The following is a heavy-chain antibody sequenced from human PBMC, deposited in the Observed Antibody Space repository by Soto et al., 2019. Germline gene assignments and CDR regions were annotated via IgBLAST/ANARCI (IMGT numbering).Heavy chain of an antibody. V-gene: IGHV1-69*04. CDR2: IIPILGIA. Sequence: SVKVSCKASGGTFSSYTISWVRQAPGQGLEWMGRIIPILGIANYAQKFQGRVTITADKSTSTAYMELSSLTSEDTAVYSCARDQGVLRYFDRLLSAFDIWGQGTMVTVSS. J-gene: IGHJ3*02. CDR1: GGTFSSYT. D-gene: IGHD3-9*01. CDR3: ARDQGVLRYFDRLLSAFDI.